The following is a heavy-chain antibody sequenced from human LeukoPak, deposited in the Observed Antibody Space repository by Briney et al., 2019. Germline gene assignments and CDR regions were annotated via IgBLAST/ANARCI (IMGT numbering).Heavy chain of an antibody. J-gene: IGHJ4*02. D-gene: IGHD3-22*01. CDR3: ARGLDSSGYYYGD. V-gene: IGHV1-8*01. CDR2: MNPNSGNT. CDR1: GYTFTSYD. Sequence: ASVKVSCKASGYTFTSYDINWVRQATGQGLEWMGWMNPNSGNTGYAQKFQGRVTMTRNTSISTAYMELSRLRSDDTAVYYCARGLDSSGYYYGDWGQGTLVTVSS.